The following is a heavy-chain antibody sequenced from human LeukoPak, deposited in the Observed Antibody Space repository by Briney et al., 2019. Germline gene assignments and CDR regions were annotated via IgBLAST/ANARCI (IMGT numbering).Heavy chain of an antibody. CDR1: GFAFSSYS. Sequence: PGGPLRLSCAASGFAFSSYSMNWVRQAPGKGLEWVSSVSRRSSFIFYADSVQGRFTVSRDDAKDSLFLQMNSLRAEDTAVYYCARVSDAYDYFFDYWGQGTLVTVSS. V-gene: IGHV3-21*01. CDR2: VSRRSSFI. J-gene: IGHJ4*02. CDR3: ARVSDAYDYFFDY. D-gene: IGHD5-12*01.